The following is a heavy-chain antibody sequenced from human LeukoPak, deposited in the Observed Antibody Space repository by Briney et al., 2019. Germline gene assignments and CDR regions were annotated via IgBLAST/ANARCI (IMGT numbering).Heavy chain of an antibody. CDR2: ISSNAFST. CDR1: GFAFGSYA. D-gene: IGHD6-13*01. CDR3: AKDGYSSSWFAGRFDP. V-gene: IGHV3-23*01. J-gene: IGHJ5*02. Sequence: GGSLRLSCAASGFAFGSYAMSWVRQAPGKGLEWVSAISSNAFSTYYADSVKGRFTISRDNSKNTLYLQMNSLRPEDTAVYYCAKDGYSSSWFAGRFDPWGQGTLVTVSS.